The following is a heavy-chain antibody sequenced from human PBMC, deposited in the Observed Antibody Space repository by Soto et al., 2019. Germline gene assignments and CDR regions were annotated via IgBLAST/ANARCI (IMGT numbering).Heavy chain of an antibody. D-gene: IGHD3-10*01. CDR2: ISFHGGNK. CDR1: GFTFSRYG. Sequence: RLSCASSGFTFSRYGMHWVRQAPGKGLEWVAVISFHGGNKYHADAVKGRFTISRDNARNSVYLEMNSLRVEDTAVYYCAREAGVHDWIDPWGQGTRSPSPQ. CDR3: AREAGVHDWIDP. V-gene: IGHV3-30-3*01. J-gene: IGHJ5*02.